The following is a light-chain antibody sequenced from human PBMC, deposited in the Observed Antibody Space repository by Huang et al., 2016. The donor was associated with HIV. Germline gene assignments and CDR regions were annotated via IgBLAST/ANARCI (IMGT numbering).Light chain of an antibody. CDR3: QQSYGRQPT. CDR2: WAS. V-gene: IGKV4-1*01. Sequence: DIVMTQSPDSLVVSLGERATINCKSSQSVLYSSDKKKYLAWYQQKVGQPPKLLIYWASTRESGVPARFSGSGSGTNFTLSISGLQAEDVALYFCQQSYGRQPTFGQGTKVEIK. CDR1: QSVLYSSDKKKY. J-gene: IGKJ1*01.